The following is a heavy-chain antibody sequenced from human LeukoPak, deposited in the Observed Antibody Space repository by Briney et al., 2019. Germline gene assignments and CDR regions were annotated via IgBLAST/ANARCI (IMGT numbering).Heavy chain of an antibody. CDR2: ISGSGGST. J-gene: IGHJ4*02. V-gene: IGHV3-23*01. CDR1: GFTFSSYA. CDR3: AKDGLGIWSRGYFDY. D-gene: IGHD7-27*01. Sequence: AGGSLRLSCAASGFTFSSYAMSWVRQAPGKGLEWVSGISGSGGSTYYADSVKGRFTISRDNSKNTLYLQMNSLRAEDTAVYYCAKDGLGIWSRGYFDYWGQGTLVTVSS.